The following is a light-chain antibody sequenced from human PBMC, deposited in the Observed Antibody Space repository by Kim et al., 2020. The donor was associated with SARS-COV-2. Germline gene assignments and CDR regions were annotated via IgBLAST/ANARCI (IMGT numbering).Light chain of an antibody. J-gene: IGLJ2*01. Sequence: RVTISGSGSSSNIGSNYVYWYQQRPGTAPKLLIYRNNQRPSGVPDRFSGSKSGTSASLAISGLRSEDEAEYYCAAWDDSLSGPGVFGGGTQLTVL. CDR2: RNN. CDR3: AAWDDSLSGPGV. CDR1: SSNIGSNY. V-gene: IGLV1-47*01.